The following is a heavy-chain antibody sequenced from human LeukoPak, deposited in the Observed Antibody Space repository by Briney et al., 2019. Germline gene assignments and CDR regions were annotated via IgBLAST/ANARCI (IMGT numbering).Heavy chain of an antibody. CDR2: IRYDGRNK. Sequence: PGGSLRLSCAAAGLTFSNYGMHWVRQAPGKGLQWVAYIRYDGRNKYSADSVKGRFTIYRDNSKNTLYLQMNSLRAEDTAVYYCAKDVGGSSSTNPYYFDYWGQGTLVTVSS. V-gene: IGHV3-30*02. CDR1: GLTFSNYG. J-gene: IGHJ4*02. D-gene: IGHD6-13*01. CDR3: AKDVGGSSSTNPYYFDY.